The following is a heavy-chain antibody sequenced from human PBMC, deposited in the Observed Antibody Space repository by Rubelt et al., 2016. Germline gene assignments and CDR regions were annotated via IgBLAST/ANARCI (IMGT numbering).Heavy chain of an antibody. J-gene: IGHJ4*02. V-gene: IGHV4-59*08. D-gene: IGHD3-16*02. CDR3: ARHMITFGGIIVPYDY. CDR1: GGSISSHY. Sequence: QVQLQESGPGLVKPSETLSLTCTVSGGSISSHYWSWIRQPPGKGLEWIGYIYHSGSTNYNPSLKSRVTISVDTSKNQFSLGLTSVTAAETAIYYCARHMITFGGIIVPYDYWGQGILVTVSS. CDR2: IYHSGST.